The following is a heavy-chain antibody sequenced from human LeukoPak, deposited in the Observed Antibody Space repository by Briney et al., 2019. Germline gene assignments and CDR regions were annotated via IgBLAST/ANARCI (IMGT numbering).Heavy chain of an antibody. CDR2: IHYNGQA. J-gene: IGHJ4*02. V-gene: IGHV4-39*07. CDR3: ARSDIWGSYRFLDY. CDR1: GGSISGSNYY. D-gene: IGHD3-16*02. Sequence: SETLSLTCTVSGGSISGSNYYWGWIRQAPGKGLEWIGSIHYNGQAYYNPSRASRVTISVDTSRNQFSLKLVSVTAADTAVYYCARSDIWGSYRFLDYWGQGALVTVSS.